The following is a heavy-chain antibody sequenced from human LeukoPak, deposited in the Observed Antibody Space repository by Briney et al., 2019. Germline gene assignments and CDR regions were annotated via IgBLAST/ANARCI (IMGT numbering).Heavy chain of an antibody. D-gene: IGHD4-17*01. V-gene: IGHV3-53*01. J-gene: IGHJ6*03. CDR3: ATGSTVTTGYYYYMDV. CDR2: IYSGGST. Sequence: GGSLRLSCTASEFTFSSYNMSWVRQAPGKGLEWVSVIYSGGSTYYADSVKGRFTISRDNSKNTLYLQMNSLRAEDTAVYYCATGSTVTTGYYYYMDVWGKGTTVTISS. CDR1: EFTFSSYN.